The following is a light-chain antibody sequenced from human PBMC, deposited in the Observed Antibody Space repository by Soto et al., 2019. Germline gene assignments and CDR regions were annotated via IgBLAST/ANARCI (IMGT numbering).Light chain of an antibody. CDR2: QAS. J-gene: IGKJ2*02. CDR3: QQYTAYPCT. Sequence: PMTQSPSTLSASVGDRVTITCRASQTINSWLAWYQQRPGKAPKLLIYQASTLESGVPSRFSGSGSGTEFTLTISRLQPDDFATYYCQQYTAYPCTFGQGTKLEIK. V-gene: IGKV1-5*03. CDR1: QTINSW.